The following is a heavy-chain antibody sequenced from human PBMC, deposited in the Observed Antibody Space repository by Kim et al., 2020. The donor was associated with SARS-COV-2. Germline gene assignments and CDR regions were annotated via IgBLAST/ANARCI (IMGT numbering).Heavy chain of an antibody. CDR2: IDPSDSYT. CDR3: ARPLLSSSSAKGSFDY. J-gene: IGHJ4*02. Sequence: GESLKISCKGSGYSFTSYWISWVRQMHGKGLEWMGRIDPSDSYTNYSPSFQGHVTISADKSISTAYLQWSSLKASDTAMYYCARPLLSSSSAKGSFDYWGQGTLVTVSS. D-gene: IGHD6-6*01. V-gene: IGHV5-10-1*01. CDR1: GYSFTSYW.